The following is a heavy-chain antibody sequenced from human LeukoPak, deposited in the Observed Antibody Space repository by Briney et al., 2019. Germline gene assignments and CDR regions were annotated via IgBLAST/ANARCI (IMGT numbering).Heavy chain of an antibody. Sequence: GGSLRLSCAASGFTFSSYSMNWVRQAPGKGLEWVSSISSSGSYIYYADSVKGRFTISRDNARNSLYLQMNRLRAEDTAVYYCAKGRHGLFENWGQGTLVTVSS. CDR3: AKGRHGLFEN. CDR2: ISSSGSYI. CDR1: GFTFSSYS. V-gene: IGHV3-21*01. J-gene: IGHJ4*02.